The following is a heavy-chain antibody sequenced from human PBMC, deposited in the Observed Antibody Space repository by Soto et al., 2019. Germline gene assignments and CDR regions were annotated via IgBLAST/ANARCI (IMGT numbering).Heavy chain of an antibody. D-gene: IGHD3-22*01. CDR2: IIPNHGIA. CDR3: ARGLVVITGFDY. Sequence: SVKVSCKASVGTFSSYTISWVRQAPGQGLEWMGRIIPNHGIANYAQKFQGRVTMTADKSTSTAYMELSSLRSDDTAVYYCARGLVVITGFDYWGQGTLVTVSS. J-gene: IGHJ4*02. V-gene: IGHV1-69*02. CDR1: VGTFSSYT.